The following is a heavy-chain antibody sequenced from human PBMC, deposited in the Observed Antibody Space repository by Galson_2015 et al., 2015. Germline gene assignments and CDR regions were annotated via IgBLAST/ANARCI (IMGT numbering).Heavy chain of an antibody. CDR3: AREDSSSYYGSY. V-gene: IGHV7-4-1*02. CDR1: GYTFISYA. D-gene: IGHD1-26*01. CDR2: INTNTGNP. J-gene: IGHJ4*02. Sequence: SVKVSCKASGYTFISYAINWVRQAPGQGLEWMGLINTNTGNPTYAQGFTGRIVFSLDTSVSTAYLQISSLKAEDTAVYYCAREDSSSYYGSYWGQAPLATVSS.